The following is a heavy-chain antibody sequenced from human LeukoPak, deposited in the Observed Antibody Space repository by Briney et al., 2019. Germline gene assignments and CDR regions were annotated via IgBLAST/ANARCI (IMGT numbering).Heavy chain of an antibody. CDR2: IYSGGST. Sequence: GGSLRLSCAASGFTVSSNYMSWVRQAPGKGLEWVSIIYSGGSTFYADSVKGRFTISRDNSKNTLYLQMNSLRAEDTAVYYCARGLAARLSGFDFWGQGTLVTVSS. CDR3: ARGLAARLSGFDF. V-gene: IGHV3-53*01. D-gene: IGHD6-6*01. CDR1: GFTVSSNY. J-gene: IGHJ4*02.